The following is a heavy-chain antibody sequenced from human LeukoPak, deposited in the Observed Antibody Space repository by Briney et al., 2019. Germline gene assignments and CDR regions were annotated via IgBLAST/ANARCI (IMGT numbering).Heavy chain of an antibody. V-gene: IGHV4-34*01. CDR1: GGSLSDYY. CDR3: AQFAEQLHRSYWFDA. Sequence: SETLTLTCADYGGSLSDYYWSWIRQPPGKGLEWIAEINHSGSTNYNPTLKSPVTISVDPTKNQFSLNLRSVTAPDTAVSYSAQFAEQLHRSYWFDAWGEGRLVTV. J-gene: IGHJ5*02. D-gene: IGHD6-6*01. CDR2: INHSGST.